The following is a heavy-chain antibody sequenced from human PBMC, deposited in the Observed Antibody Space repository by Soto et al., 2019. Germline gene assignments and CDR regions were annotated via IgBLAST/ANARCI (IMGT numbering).Heavy chain of an antibody. V-gene: IGHV1-46*01. CDR3: ARDLAAGDY. CDR1: GYTFINYY. J-gene: IGHJ4*02. Sequence: QVQLVQSGAEVKKPGASVKLSCKASGYTFINYYIHWVRQAPGQGLEWMGIFNPTSGSTNYAQKFQGSVTLTMVTSTRTVYMELSSLRFDDTAVYYCARDLAAGDYWGQGTLVTVSS. CDR2: FNPTSGST. D-gene: IGHD6-13*01.